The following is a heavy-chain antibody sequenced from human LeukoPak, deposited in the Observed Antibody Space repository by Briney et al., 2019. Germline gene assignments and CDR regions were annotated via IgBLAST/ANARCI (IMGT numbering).Heavy chain of an antibody. J-gene: IGHJ4*02. CDR3: ARTTGMALAGGYYFDY. V-gene: IGHV4-4*07. Sequence: SETLSLTCSVSGESMSNYYWSWIRQPAGKRLECIGRIYSSGGTRYNPSLKSRVTMSVDTSKNQLSLKLSSVTAADTAVYYCARTTGMALAGGYYFDYWGQGILVTVSS. CDR2: IYSSGGT. CDR1: GESMSNYY. D-gene: IGHD6-19*01.